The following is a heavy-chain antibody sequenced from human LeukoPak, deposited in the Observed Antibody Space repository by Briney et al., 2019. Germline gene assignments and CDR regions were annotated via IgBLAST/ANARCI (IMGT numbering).Heavy chain of an antibody. CDR2: IIPILGIA. Sequence: ASVKVSCKASGGTFSSYAISWVRQAPGQGLEWMGRIIPILGIANYAQKFQGRVTITADKSTSTAYMELSGLRSEDTAVYYCASEAGMDVWGQGTTVTVSS. CDR1: GGTFSSYA. J-gene: IGHJ6*02. CDR3: ASEAGMDV. V-gene: IGHV1-69*04.